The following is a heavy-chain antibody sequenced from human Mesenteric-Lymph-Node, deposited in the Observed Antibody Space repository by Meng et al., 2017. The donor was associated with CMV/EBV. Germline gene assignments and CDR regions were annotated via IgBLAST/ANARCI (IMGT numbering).Heavy chain of an antibody. CDR2: ISSSSSYI. CDR1: GFTFSSYS. D-gene: IGHD6-13*01. V-gene: IGHV3-21*01. CDR3: ARDKWIAAAGDDYYYYYYGMDV. J-gene: IGHJ6*02. Sequence: GESLKISCAASGFTFSSYSMNWVRQAPGKGLEWVSSISSSSSYIYYADSVKGRFTISRDNAKNSLYLQMNSLRAEDTAVYYCARDKWIAAAGDDYYYYYYGMDVWGQGTTVTVSS.